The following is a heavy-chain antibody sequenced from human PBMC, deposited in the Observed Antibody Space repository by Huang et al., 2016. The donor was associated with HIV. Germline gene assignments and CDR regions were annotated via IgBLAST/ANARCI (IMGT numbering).Heavy chain of an antibody. CDR1: GYTFASYG. D-gene: IGHD6-13*01. CDR3: ARGYSSSWYGYYFDY. V-gene: IGHV1-18*04. CDR2: ISSYNGNT. Sequence: QVQLVQSGGEVKKPGASVKVSCKASGYTFASYGISWVRQAPGQGLEWMGVISSYNGNTNDAQKRQGRVTMTTDTATSTAYMELRSLRSDDTAVYYCARGYSSSWYGYYFDYWGQGTLVTVSS. J-gene: IGHJ4*02.